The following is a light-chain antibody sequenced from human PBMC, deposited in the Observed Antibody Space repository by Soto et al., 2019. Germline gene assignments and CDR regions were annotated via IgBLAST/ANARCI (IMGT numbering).Light chain of an antibody. CDR3: QQSYSTPWT. J-gene: IGKJ1*01. CDR1: QSISNY. CDR2: VAS. V-gene: IGKV1-39*01. Sequence: DFQMTQSPSSLSASVGARVTITCRASQSISNYLNWYQQKPGKAPKVLIYVASSLQSGVPSRFSGSGSGTDVTLTNSSLQPEDFATYYCQQSYSTPWTFGQGTKVEIK.